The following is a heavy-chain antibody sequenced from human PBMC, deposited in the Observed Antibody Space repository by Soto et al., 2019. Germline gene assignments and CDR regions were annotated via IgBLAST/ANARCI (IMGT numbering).Heavy chain of an antibody. J-gene: IGHJ3*02. CDR3: AKDRGSSGSYYSDNNDAFDI. V-gene: IGHV3-9*01. CDR2: ISWNSGSI. CDR1: GFTFDDYA. Sequence: GGSLRLSCAASGFTFDDYAMHWVRQAPGKGLEWVSGISWNSGSIGYADSVKGRFTISRDNAKNFLYLQMNSLRAEDTALYYCAKDRGSSGSYYSDNNDAFDIWGQGTMVTVSS. D-gene: IGHD1-26*01.